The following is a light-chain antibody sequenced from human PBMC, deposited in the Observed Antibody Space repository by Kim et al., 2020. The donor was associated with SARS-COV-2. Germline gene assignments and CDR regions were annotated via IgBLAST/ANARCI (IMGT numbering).Light chain of an antibody. CDR1: KNGSKS. CDR2: YDS. Sequence: APGKTAKMTRGGKKNGSKSVRWYQQKPGRAPVLVIYYDSDRPSGSPERFSGSNSGNTATLTISRVEAGDEADYYCQVWDSSSDHPVFGGGTQLTVL. J-gene: IGLJ3*02. V-gene: IGLV3-21*04. CDR3: QVWDSSSDHPV.